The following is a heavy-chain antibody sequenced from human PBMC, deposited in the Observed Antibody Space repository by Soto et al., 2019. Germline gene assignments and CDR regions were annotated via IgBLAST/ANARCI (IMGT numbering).Heavy chain of an antibody. J-gene: IGHJ6*02. D-gene: IGHD1-26*01. CDR1: GGTFSSYA. CDR3: ASHSGSSPEGRYYYGRDV. V-gene: IGHV1-69*12. Sequence: QVQLVQSGAEVKKPGSSVKVSCKASGGTFSSYAISWVRQAPGQGLEWMGGIIPIFGTADYAQKFQGRVTITADESTSTAYMELSSLRSEDTAVYYCASHSGSSPEGRYYYGRDVWGQGTTVTVSS. CDR2: IIPIFGTA.